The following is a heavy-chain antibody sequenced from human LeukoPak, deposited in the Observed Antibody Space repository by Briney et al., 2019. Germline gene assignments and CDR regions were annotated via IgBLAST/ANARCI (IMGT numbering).Heavy chain of an antibody. J-gene: IGHJ5*02. D-gene: IGHD4-17*01. CDR1: GYTFTSYG. CDR2: ISAYNGNT. V-gene: IGHV1-18*01. CDR3: ARDPMTTAGNWFDP. Sequence: ASVKVSCKASGYTFTSYGISWVRQAPGQGLEWMGWISAYNGNTNYAQKLQGRVTMTTDTSTSTAYMERRSLRSDDTAVYYCARDPMTTAGNWFDPWGQGTLVTVSS.